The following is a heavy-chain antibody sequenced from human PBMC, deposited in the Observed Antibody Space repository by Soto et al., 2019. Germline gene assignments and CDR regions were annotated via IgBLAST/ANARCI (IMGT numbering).Heavy chain of an antibody. Sequence: GGSLRLSCAASGFTFSDYYMSWIRQAPGKGLEWVSYISSSGSTIYYADSVKGRFTISRDNAKNSLYLQMNSLRAEDTAVYYCARDIVDTAMVWFDPWGQGTLVTVSS. J-gene: IGHJ5*02. CDR3: ARDIVDTAMVWFDP. CDR1: GFTFSDYY. CDR2: ISSSGSTI. V-gene: IGHV3-11*01. D-gene: IGHD5-18*01.